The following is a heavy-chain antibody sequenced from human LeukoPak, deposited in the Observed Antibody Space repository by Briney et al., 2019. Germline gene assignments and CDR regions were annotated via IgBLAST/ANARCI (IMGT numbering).Heavy chain of an antibody. CDR2: IYHSGST. CDR3: ARDRPGESSLDY. D-gene: IGHD3-10*01. V-gene: IGHV4-4*02. Sequence: SGTLSLTCAVSGGSISSSNWWSWVRQPPGKGLEWIGEIYHSGSTNYNPSLKSRVTISVDKSKKQFSLRLRSVTAADTAVYYCARDRPGESSLDYWGQGILVTVSS. J-gene: IGHJ4*02. CDR1: GGSISSSNW.